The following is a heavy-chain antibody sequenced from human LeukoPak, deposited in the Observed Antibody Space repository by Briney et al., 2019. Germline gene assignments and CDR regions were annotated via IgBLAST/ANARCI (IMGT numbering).Heavy chain of an antibody. Sequence: ASVKVSCRASGGTFSSYAISWVRQAPGQGLEWMGWISAYNGNTNYAQKLQGRVTMTTDTSTSTAYMELRSLRSDDTAVYYCARDPVDTADNDCYMDVWGKGTTVTVSS. CDR1: GGTFSSYA. D-gene: IGHD5-18*01. CDR2: ISAYNGNT. CDR3: ARDPVDTADNDCYMDV. J-gene: IGHJ6*03. V-gene: IGHV1-18*01.